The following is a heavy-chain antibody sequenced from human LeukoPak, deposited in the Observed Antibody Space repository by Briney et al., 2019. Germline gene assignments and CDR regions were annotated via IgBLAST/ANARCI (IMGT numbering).Heavy chain of an antibody. D-gene: IGHD3-22*01. Sequence: GGSLRLSCAASGFTFSRYAMTWVRQAPGKGLEWVSAISGSGSMTYYADSVKGRFTISRDKSNNTLYLQMSSLRAEDTALYYCAKTGDYFDSTDYYRPDAFDIWGQGTMVTVSS. CDR1: GFTFSRYA. V-gene: IGHV3-23*01. CDR2: ISGSGSMT. J-gene: IGHJ3*02. CDR3: AKTGDYFDSTDYYRPDAFDI.